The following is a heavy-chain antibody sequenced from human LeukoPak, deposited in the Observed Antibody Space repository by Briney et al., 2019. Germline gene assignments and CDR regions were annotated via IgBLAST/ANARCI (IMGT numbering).Heavy chain of an antibody. Sequence: SGPTLVKPTQTLTLTCTFSGFSLSTSAVGVGWIRQPPGKALEWLALIYWDDDKRYSPSLKSRLTITKDTSKNQVVLTMTNMDPVDTATYYCAHRLKYGDYIYFDYWGQGTLVTVSS. D-gene: IGHD4-17*01. V-gene: IGHV2-5*02. CDR3: AHRLKYGDYIYFDY. CDR1: GFSLSTSAVG. CDR2: IYWDDDK. J-gene: IGHJ4*02.